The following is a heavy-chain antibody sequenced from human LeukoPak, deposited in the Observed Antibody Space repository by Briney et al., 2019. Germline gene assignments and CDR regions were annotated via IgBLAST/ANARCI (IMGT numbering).Heavy chain of an antibody. Sequence: GGSLRLSCAASGFTFSTYWMHWVRQAPGKGLVWVSRIDHDGINTYYADSVKGRFTISRDNAKNTLYLQMNSLRAEDTAVYYCARVFSGSYYPHDYWGQGTLVTVSS. D-gene: IGHD1-26*01. CDR3: ARVFSGSYYPHDY. J-gene: IGHJ4*02. CDR2: IDHDGINT. V-gene: IGHV3-74*01. CDR1: GFTFSTYW.